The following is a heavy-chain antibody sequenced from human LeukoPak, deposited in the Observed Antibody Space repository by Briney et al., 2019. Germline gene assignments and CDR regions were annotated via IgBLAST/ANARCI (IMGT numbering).Heavy chain of an antibody. V-gene: IGHV1-8*01. D-gene: IGHD2-15*01. CDR1: GYTFTSHD. J-gene: IGHJ3*02. CDR3: ARTMDLGYCSGGSCGQDAFDI. CDR2: MNPNSGNT. Sequence: ASVKVSCKASGYTFTSHDINWVRQATGQGLEWMGWMNPNSGNTGYAQKFQGRVTMTRNTSISTAYMELSSLRSEDTAVYYCARTMDLGYCSGGSCGQDAFDIWGQGTMVTVSS.